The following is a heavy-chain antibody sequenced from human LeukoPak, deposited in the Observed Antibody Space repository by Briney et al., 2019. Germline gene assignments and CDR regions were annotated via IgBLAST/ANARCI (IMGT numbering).Heavy chain of an antibody. CDR3: ARGRWLQGAFDI. V-gene: IGHV1-69*05. D-gene: IGHD5-24*01. CDR1: GGTFSSYA. Sequence: SVKVSCKASGGTFSSYAISWVRQAPGQGLEWMGGIIPIFGTANYAQKFQGRVTMTTDTSTSTAYMELRSLRSDDTAVYYCARGRWLQGAFDIWGQGTMVTVSS. J-gene: IGHJ3*02. CDR2: IIPIFGTA.